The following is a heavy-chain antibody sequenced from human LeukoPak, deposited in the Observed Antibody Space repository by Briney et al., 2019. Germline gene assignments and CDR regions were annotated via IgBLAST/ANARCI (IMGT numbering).Heavy chain of an antibody. CDR2: IYYSGST. D-gene: IGHD4-17*01. J-gene: IGHJ4*02. V-gene: IGHV4-59*01. CDR3: ARAGYGDYVDY. Sequence: SETLSLTCTVSGGSISSYYWSWIRQPPGKGLEWIGYIYYSGSTNYNPSLKSRVTISVDTSKNQFSLKLSSVTAADTAVYYCARAGYGDYVDYWGQGALVTVSS. CDR1: GGSISSYY.